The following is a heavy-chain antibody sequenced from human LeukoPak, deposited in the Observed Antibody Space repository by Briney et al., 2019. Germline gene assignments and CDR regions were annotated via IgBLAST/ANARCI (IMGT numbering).Heavy chain of an antibody. J-gene: IGHJ6*02. V-gene: IGHV3-30*19. D-gene: IGHD3-10*01. CDR1: TFTFSDYG. Sequence: GGSLRLSCMGSTFTFSDYGMHWVRQAPGKGLEWVAVISYDGSNKYYADSVKGRFTISRDNSKNTLYLQMNSLRAEDTAVYYCARFLLWFGESFYGMDVWGQGTTVTVSS. CDR2: ISYDGSNK. CDR3: ARFLLWFGESFYGMDV.